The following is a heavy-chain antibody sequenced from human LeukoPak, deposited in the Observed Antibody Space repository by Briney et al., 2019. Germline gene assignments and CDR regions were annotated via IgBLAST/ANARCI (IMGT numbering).Heavy chain of an antibody. D-gene: IGHD3-3*01. V-gene: IGHV3-49*04. CDR1: GHTSDDYT. J-gene: IGHJ4*02. CDR3: SHSGKYDFWSGTF. Sequence: GRSLRLSCTASGHTSDDYTVTWVRQAPGRGLEWVGFITRKSYGGTTEYAASVKGRFTISRDDSKSIAYLEMSSLKTEDTGVYYCSHSGKYDFWSGTFWGQGTLVIVSS. CDR2: ITRKSYGGTT.